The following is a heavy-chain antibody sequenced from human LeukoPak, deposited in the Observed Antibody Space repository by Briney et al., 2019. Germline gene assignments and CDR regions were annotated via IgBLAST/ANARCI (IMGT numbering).Heavy chain of an antibody. D-gene: IGHD3-10*01. CDR1: GITFSTAW. J-gene: IGHJ5*02. CDR3: ATDRAWFDP. Sequence: GGSLRLSCAASGITFSTAWMSWFRQAPGKGLEWVGRIKSKIGGATADYAAPVKERFTISRDDSKNTLYLQINTPKTEDTAVCYCATDRAWFDPWGQGTLVTVSS. CDR2: IKSKIGGATA. V-gene: IGHV3-15*01.